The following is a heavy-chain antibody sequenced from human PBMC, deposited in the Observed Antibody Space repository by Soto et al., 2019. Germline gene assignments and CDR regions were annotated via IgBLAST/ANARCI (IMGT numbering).Heavy chain of an antibody. CDR1: GDSIGGVGY. J-gene: IGHJ5*02. CDR2: ISSSGST. V-gene: IGHV4-31*03. D-gene: IGHD2-21*02. CDR3: ARSGVTGIVIPSHWFDP. Sequence: SETLSLTCTVSGDSIGGVGYWSWIRQFPGRGLEWIGCISSSGSTYYNPALNNRISLSLDTSQNQFSLKLLSVAAADTAIYYCARSGVTGIVIPSHWFDPWGQGTLVTVSS.